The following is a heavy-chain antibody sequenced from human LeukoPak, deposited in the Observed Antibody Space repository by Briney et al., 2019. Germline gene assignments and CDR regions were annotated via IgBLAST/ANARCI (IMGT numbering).Heavy chain of an antibody. CDR3: ARDGFAAYFDY. CDR2: ISSSSSYI. Sequence: GGSLRLSCAASGFTFSSYSMNWVHQAPGKGLEWVSSISSSSSYIYYADSVKGRFTISRDNAKNSLYLQMNSLRAEDTAVYYCARDGFAAYFDYWGQGTLVTVSS. CDR1: GFTFSSYS. D-gene: IGHD2-2*03. J-gene: IGHJ4*02. V-gene: IGHV3-21*01.